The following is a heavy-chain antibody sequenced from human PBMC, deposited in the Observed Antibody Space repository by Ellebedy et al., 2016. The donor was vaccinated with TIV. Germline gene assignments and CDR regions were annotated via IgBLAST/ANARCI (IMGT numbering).Heavy chain of an antibody. V-gene: IGHV3-30*03. CDR1: GFTFSDYG. CDR3: APGGTTKVKKGFAY. J-gene: IGHJ4*02. D-gene: IGHD3-16*01. Sequence: GESLKISCVTSGFTFSDYGMHWVRQAPGKGLEWVANITNDGRSKKHGDSVRGRFTISRDNSKTTLYLQMDSLRDDDTAVYYCAPGGTTKVKKGFAYWGKGTVVTVSS. CDR2: ITNDGRSK.